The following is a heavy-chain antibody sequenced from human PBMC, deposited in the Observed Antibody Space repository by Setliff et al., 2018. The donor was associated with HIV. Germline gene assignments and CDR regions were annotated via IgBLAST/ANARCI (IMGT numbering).Heavy chain of an antibody. V-gene: IGHV3-23*01. CDR2: ISGSGDST. CDR1: GFTFSSYA. J-gene: IGHJ4*02. D-gene: IGHD6-13*01. CDR3: AKDPSDSSSWYYFHY. Sequence: HPGGSLRLSCATSGFTFSSYAMSWVRQAPGKGLEWVSAISGSGDSTYYADSVKGRFTISRDNSKNTLYLQMNSLRADDTAVYYCAKDPSDSSSWYYFHYWGQGALVTVSS.